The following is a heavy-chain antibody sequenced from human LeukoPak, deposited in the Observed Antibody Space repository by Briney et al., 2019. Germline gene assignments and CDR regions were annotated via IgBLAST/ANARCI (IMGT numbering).Heavy chain of an antibody. Sequence: GGSLRLSCAASGFTFSSYGMSWDRQAPGKGLEWVSAISGSGGSTYYADSVKGRFTISTDSGKNSVSLQMNSLRPEDTAVYYCTALYGGFDPWGQGTLVTVSS. CDR3: TALYGGFDP. CDR1: GFTFSSYG. CDR2: ISGSGGST. D-gene: IGHD2-21*02. V-gene: IGHV3-23*01. J-gene: IGHJ5*02.